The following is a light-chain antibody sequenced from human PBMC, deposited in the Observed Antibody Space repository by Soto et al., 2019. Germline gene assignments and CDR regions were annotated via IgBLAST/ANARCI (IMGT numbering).Light chain of an antibody. V-gene: IGKV1-5*01. CDR2: DAS. CDR3: QQYNSYPWT. J-gene: IGKJ1*01. CDR1: QSINAR. Sequence: DIQMTQSPFTLSASVGDRVTITCRASQSINARLAWHQQKPGTAPKVLIYDASNLESGVPSRFSGSGSGREFTLTISSLQPDDFATYYCQQYNSYPWTFGQGTKVEIK.